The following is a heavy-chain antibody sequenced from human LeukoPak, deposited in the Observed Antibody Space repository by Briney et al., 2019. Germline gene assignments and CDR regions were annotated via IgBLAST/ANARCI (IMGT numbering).Heavy chain of an antibody. Sequence: SETLSLTCAVYGGSFSGYYWSWIRQPPGKGLEWIGEINHSGSTNYNPSLKSRVTISVDTSKNQFSLKLSAVTAADTAVYYCARGARSDFWSGFDVKYNWFDPWGQGTLVTVSS. CDR1: GGSFSGYY. J-gene: IGHJ5*02. D-gene: IGHD3-3*01. CDR2: INHSGST. CDR3: ARGARSDFWSGFDVKYNWFDP. V-gene: IGHV4-34*01.